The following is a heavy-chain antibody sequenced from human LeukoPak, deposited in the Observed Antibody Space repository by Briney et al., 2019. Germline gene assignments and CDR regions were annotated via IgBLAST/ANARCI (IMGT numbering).Heavy chain of an antibody. Sequence: ASGKVSCKVSGYTLTELSMHWVRQAPGKGREWMGGFDPEDGETIYAQKFQGRVTMTEDTSTDTAYMELSSLRSEDTAVYYCATGQLLFSTLGWFDPWGQGTLVTVSS. V-gene: IGHV1-24*01. D-gene: IGHD2-2*01. CDR2: FDPEDGET. CDR3: ATGQLLFSTLGWFDP. J-gene: IGHJ5*02. CDR1: GYTLTELS.